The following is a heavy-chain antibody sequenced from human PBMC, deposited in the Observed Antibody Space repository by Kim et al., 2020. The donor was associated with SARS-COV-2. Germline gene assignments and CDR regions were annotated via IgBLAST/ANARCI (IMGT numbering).Heavy chain of an antibody. CDR1: GFTFSSYA. CDR3: AKQYCSSTSCRVYFDY. Sequence: GGSLRLSCAASGFTFSSYAMSWVRQAPGKGLEWVSAISGSGGSTYYADSVKGRFTISRDNSKNTLYLQMNSLRAEDTAVYYCAKQYCSSTSCRVYFDYWGQGTLVTVSS. V-gene: IGHV3-23*01. D-gene: IGHD2-2*01. J-gene: IGHJ4*02. CDR2: ISGSGGST.